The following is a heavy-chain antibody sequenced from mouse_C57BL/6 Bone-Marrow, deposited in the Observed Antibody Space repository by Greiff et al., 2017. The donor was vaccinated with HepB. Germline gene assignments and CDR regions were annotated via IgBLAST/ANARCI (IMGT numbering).Heavy chain of an antibody. CDR1: GYTFTSYW. V-gene: IGHV1-55*01. J-gene: IGHJ1*03. Sequence: QVQLQQPGAELVKPGASVKMSCKASGYTFTSYWITWVKQRPGQGLEWIGDIYPGSGSTNYNEKFKSKATLTVDTSSSTAYMQLSSLTSEDTAVYYCARGRRDAGRGGFDVWGTGTTVTVSS. CDR3: ARGRRDAGRGGFDV. CDR2: IYPGSGST. D-gene: IGHD1-1*02.